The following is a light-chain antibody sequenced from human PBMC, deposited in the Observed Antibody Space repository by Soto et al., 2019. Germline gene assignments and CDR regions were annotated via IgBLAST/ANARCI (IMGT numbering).Light chain of an antibody. J-gene: IGKJ4*01. CDR1: QSGGTN. Sequence: EIVLTQSPATLSASRGEGTTITCRASQSGGTNLAWYQQKPGQAPRLLIYGASTMSAGIPARFSGSGSGTESTLTISSLQSEDFAVYCCQEYNNWPLTFGGGTKVEI. CDR3: QEYNNWPLT. CDR2: GAS. V-gene: IGKV3-15*01.